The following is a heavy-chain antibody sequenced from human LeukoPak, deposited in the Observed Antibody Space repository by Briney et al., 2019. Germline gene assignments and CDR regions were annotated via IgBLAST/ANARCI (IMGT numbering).Heavy chain of an antibody. D-gene: IGHD3-10*01. CDR3: ARDQPYYSDSGSFVPFHY. Sequence: GGSLRLSCAASGITFNSYTMNWVRQAPGKGLEWVSSISSSSSYSYYADSVRGRFTISRDNAKNSLYLQMNTLRAEDTAVYYCARDQPYYSDSGSFVPFHYWGQGTLVTVSS. CDR2: ISSSSSYS. V-gene: IGHV3-21*01. J-gene: IGHJ4*02. CDR1: GITFNSYT.